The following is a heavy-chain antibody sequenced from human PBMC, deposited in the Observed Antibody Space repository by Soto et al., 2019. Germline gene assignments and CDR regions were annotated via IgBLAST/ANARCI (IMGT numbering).Heavy chain of an antibody. CDR3: TYGSSGYYLLYYYYGMDV. V-gene: IGHV3-73*01. CDR1: GFTFSGSA. D-gene: IGHD3-22*01. CDR2: IRSKANSYAT. J-gene: IGHJ6*02. Sequence: PGGSLRLSCAASGFTFSGSAMHWVRQASGKGLEWVGRIRSKANSYATAYAASVKGRFTISRDDSKNTAYLQMNSLKTEDTAVYYCTYGSSGYYLLYYYYGMDVWGQGTTVTVSS.